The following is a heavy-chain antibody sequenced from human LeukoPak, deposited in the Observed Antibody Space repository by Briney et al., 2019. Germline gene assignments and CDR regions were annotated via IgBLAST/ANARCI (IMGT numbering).Heavy chain of an antibody. CDR3: ARAGGWFDAFDI. CDR1: GGSISNYY. J-gene: IGHJ3*02. Sequence: SETLSLTCTVSGGSISNYYWSWIRQPPGKGLEWIGYIYYSGSTNYNPSLKSRVTVSVDTSKNQFSLKLSSVTAADTAVYYCARAGGWFDAFDIWGQGTMVTVSS. V-gene: IGHV4-59*01. D-gene: IGHD3-10*01. CDR2: IYYSGST.